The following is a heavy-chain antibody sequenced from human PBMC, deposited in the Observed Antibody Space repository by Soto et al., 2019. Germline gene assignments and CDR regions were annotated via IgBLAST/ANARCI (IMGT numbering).Heavy chain of an antibody. Sequence: SETLSLTCAVYGGSFSGYYWSWIRQPPGKGLEWIGEINHSGSTNYNPSLKSRVTISVDTSKNQFSLKLSSVTAADTAVYYCARGLGAYYDILTGYFSYWGQGTLVTVSS. J-gene: IGHJ4*02. CDR1: GGSFSGYY. CDR3: ARGLGAYYDILTGYFSY. V-gene: IGHV4-34*01. D-gene: IGHD3-9*01. CDR2: INHSGST.